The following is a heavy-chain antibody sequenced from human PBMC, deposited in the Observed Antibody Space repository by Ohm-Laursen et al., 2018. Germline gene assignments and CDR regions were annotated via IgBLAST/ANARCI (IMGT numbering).Heavy chain of an antibody. V-gene: IGHV4-39*01. D-gene: IGHD3-22*01. Sequence: TLSLTCSVSGGSISSGTYYWAWIRQPPGKGLEWIGSIYYTGSTYYNPSLKSRVSISVDTSKNQFSLKLSSVTAADTAVYYCARRANSAYPYYLDHWGQGTLVTVSS. CDR1: GGSISSGTYY. CDR3: ARRANSAYPYYLDH. J-gene: IGHJ4*02. CDR2: IYYTGST.